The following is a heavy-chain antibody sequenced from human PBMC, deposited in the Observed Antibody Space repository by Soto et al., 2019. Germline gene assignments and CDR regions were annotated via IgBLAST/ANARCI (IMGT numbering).Heavy chain of an antibody. D-gene: IGHD6-19*01. CDR1: GFTFSSYW. CDR3: ARASYSSGWYPREYFDY. J-gene: IGHJ4*02. V-gene: IGHV3-74*01. CDR2: INSDGSST. Sequence: PGGSLRLSCAASGFTFSSYWMHWVRQAPGKGLVWVSRINSDGSSTSYADSVKGRFTISRDNAKNTLYLQMNSLRAEDTAVYYCARASYSSGWYPREYFDYWGQGTLVTSPQ.